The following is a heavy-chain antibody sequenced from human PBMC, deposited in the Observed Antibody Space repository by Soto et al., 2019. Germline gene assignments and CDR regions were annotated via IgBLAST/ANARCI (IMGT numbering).Heavy chain of an antibody. J-gene: IGHJ6*02. Sequence: ASVKVSCKASGYTFTSYGISWVRQAPGQGLEWMGWISAYNGNTNYAQKLQGRVTMTTDTSTSTAYMELRSLRSDDTAVYYCARRDRYYDFWGGYYGPGYYYYGMDVWGQGTTVTVSS. V-gene: IGHV1-18*01. CDR1: GYTFTSYG. D-gene: IGHD3-3*01. CDR3: ARRDRYYDFWGGYYGPGYYYYGMDV. CDR2: ISAYNGNT.